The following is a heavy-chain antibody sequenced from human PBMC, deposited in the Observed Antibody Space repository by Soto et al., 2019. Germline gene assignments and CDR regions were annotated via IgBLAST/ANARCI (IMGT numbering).Heavy chain of an antibody. CDR1: GFSFSNYD. Sequence: EVQLLESGGGLVQPGGSLRLACAASGFSFSNYDMTWARQAPGKGLEWVAVINPSGGTTHYADSVKGRFTISRDNSKDPLYLPLSSVSVEDTAVYYCVKGGWLDVWGHGTTLTVSS. J-gene: IGHJ6*02. CDR3: VKGGWLDV. V-gene: IGHV3-23*01. CDR2: INPSGGTT. D-gene: IGHD2-15*01.